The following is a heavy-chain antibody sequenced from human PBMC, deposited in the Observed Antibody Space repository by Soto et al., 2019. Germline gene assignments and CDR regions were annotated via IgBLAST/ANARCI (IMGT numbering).Heavy chain of an antibody. Sequence: QAQLVESGGGVVQPGMSLRLSCAASGFTFSGYGMHWLRQAPGKGLEWAAVVSYDGNAKYYADSVEGRFTISRDNSKNTLYLHMNSLRTDDTAVYYCVKEGGWNNWYFDLWGRGTLVTASS. CDR2: VSYDGNAK. CDR1: GFTFSGYG. CDR3: VKEGGWNNWYFDL. D-gene: IGHD6-19*01. V-gene: IGHV3-30*18. J-gene: IGHJ2*01.